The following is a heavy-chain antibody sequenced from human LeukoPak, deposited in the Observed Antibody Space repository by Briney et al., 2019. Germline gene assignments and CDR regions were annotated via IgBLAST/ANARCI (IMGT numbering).Heavy chain of an antibody. CDR1: GGSISTYY. V-gene: IGHV4-59*01. D-gene: IGHD3-10*01. CDR3: ARVGSYCFEY. J-gene: IGHJ4*02. CDR2: IDYSGAT. Sequence: PSETLSLTCTVSGGSISTYYWNWIRQPPGKGLEWIGYIDYSGATNYNPSLKSRVTMSVDTSKHQFSLKLSSVTAADTAVHYCARVGSYCFEYWGQGTLVTVSS.